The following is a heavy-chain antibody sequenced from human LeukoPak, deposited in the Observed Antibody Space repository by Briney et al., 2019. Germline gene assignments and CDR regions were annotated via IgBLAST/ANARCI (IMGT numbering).Heavy chain of an antibody. V-gene: IGHV3-23*01. J-gene: IGHJ4*02. CDR2: ISASGGST. Sequence: AGGSLRLSCTASGFTFSSYALTWVRQAPGKGLEWVSAISASGGSTYHADSVKGQFTISRDNSKNTLYLQMNSLRAEDTAVYYCAKDGVTGYQGPFDYWGQGTLVTVSS. CDR3: AKDGVTGYQGPFDY. CDR1: GFTFSSYA. D-gene: IGHD1-20*01.